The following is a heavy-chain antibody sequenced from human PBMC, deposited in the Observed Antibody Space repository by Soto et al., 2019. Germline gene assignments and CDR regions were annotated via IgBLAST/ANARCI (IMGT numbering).Heavy chain of an antibody. CDR2: IFSGGST. J-gene: IGHJ2*01. CDR3: ARDASYYDVLTGYFANWYFDL. Sequence: GGSLRLSCAASGFNVSSKYMSWVRQAPGKGLEWVSVIFSGGSTHYADSVKGRFTISRDNSKNTLYLQMSSLRAEDTAVYFCARDASYYDVLTGYFANWYFDLWGRGTLVTVSS. D-gene: IGHD3-9*01. CDR1: GFNVSSKY. V-gene: IGHV3-66*01.